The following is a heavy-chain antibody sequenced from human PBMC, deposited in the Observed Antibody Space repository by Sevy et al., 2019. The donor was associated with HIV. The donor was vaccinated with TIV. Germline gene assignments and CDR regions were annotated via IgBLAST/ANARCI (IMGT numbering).Heavy chain of an antibody. CDR3: AKNPRIVVVPKGYFEH. CDR2: ISGSGGST. V-gene: IGHV3-23*01. D-gene: IGHD3-22*01. Sequence: GGSLRLSCAASGFTFSSYAMSWVRQAPGKGLEWVSAISGSGGSTYYPDSVKGRFTISRDNSKNTLYLQMNSLRAEDTAVYYCAKNPRIVVVPKGYFEHWGQGTLVTVSS. J-gene: IGHJ1*01. CDR1: GFTFSSYA.